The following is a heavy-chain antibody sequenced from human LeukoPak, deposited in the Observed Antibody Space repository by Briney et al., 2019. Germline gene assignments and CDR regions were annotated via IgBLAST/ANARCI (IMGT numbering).Heavy chain of an antibody. CDR2: IYTSGST. CDR1: GGSISSGSYY. Sequence: SETLSLTCTVSGGSISSGSYYWSWIRQPAGKGLEWIGRIYTSGSTNYNPSLKSRVTISVDTSKNQFSLKLSSVTAADTAVYYCARDQGPTYYYDSSGYQHAFDIWGQGTMVTVSS. V-gene: IGHV4-61*02. D-gene: IGHD3-22*01. CDR3: ARDQGPTYYYDSSGYQHAFDI. J-gene: IGHJ3*02.